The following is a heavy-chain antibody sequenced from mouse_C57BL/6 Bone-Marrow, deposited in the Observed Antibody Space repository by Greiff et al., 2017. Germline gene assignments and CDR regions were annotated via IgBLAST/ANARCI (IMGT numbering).Heavy chain of an antibody. CDR3: TRFYYDYDYWYVDV. D-gene: IGHD2-4*01. CDR1: GFTFSSYA. J-gene: IGHJ1*03. V-gene: IGHV5-9-1*02. CDR2: ISSGGDYI. Sequence: EVKVEESGEGLVKPGGSLKLSCAASGFTFSSYAMSCVRQTPEERLEWVAYISSGGDYIYYADTVKGRFTISRDNARNTLYLQMSSLKSEDTAMYYCTRFYYDYDYWYVDVWGTGTTVTVSS.